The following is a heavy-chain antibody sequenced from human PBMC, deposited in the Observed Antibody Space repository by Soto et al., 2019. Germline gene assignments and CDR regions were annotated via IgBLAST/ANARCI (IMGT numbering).Heavy chain of an antibody. J-gene: IGHJ4*02. Sequence: GGSLRLSCAASGFTFSSYGMHWVRQAPGKGLEWVAVISYDGSNKYYADSVKGRFTISRDNSKNTLYLQMNSLRAEDTAVYYCAKDETMVRGVIIANYFDYWGQGTLVTVSS. V-gene: IGHV3-30*18. CDR1: GFTFSSYG. CDR3: AKDETMVRGVIIANYFDY. D-gene: IGHD3-10*01. CDR2: ISYDGSNK.